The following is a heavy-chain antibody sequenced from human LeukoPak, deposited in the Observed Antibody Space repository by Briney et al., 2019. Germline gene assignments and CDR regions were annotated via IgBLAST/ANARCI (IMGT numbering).Heavy chain of an antibody. CDR2: IYSGGTT. D-gene: IGHD5-18*01. J-gene: IGHJ4*02. CDR1: GFTVSSNY. CDR3: ARDWKGGYNYGHPTLTSDY. V-gene: IGHV3-66*01. Sequence: GGSLRLSCAASGFTVSSNYMSWVRQAPGKGLEWVSVIYSGGTTYYADSVKGRFTISRDNSKNTLYLQMNSLRAEDTAVYYCARDWKGGYNYGHPTLTSDYWGQGTLVTVSS.